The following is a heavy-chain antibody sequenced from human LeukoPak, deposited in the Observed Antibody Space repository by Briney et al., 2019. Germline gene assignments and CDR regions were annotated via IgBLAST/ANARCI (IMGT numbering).Heavy chain of an antibody. V-gene: IGHV3-21*01. CDR2: ISSSSSYI. Sequence: GGSLRLSCAASGFTFSSYSMNWVRQAPGKGLEWVSSISSSSSYIYYADSVKGRFTISRDNAENSLYLQMNSLRAEDTAVYYCARGGYSSGWYSDYWGQGTLVTVSS. J-gene: IGHJ4*02. D-gene: IGHD6-19*01. CDR3: ARGGYSSGWYSDY. CDR1: GFTFSSYS.